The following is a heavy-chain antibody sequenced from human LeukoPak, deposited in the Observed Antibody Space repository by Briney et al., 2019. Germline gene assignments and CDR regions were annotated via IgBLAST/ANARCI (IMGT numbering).Heavy chain of an antibody. CDR2: IRSKAYGGTT. CDR3: TRGSRGWSVSTYYFDY. V-gene: IGHV3-49*03. J-gene: IGHJ4*02. Sequence: GVSLRLSCTASGFTFGDYAMSWFRQAPGKGLEWVGFIRSKAYGGTTEYAASVKGRFTISRDDSKSIAYLQMNSLKTEDTAVYYCTRGSRGWSVSTYYFDYWGQGTLVTVSS. D-gene: IGHD6-19*01. CDR1: GFTFGDYA.